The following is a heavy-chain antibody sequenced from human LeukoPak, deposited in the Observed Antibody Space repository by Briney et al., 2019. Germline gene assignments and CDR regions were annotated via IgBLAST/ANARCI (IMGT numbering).Heavy chain of an antibody. D-gene: IGHD3-22*01. J-gene: IGHJ3*02. CDR1: GNSFTGYY. CDR2: INPNSGGT. V-gene: IGHV1-2*02. Sequence: GASVKVSCKASGNSFTGYYIHWVRQAPGQGLEWMGWINPNSGGTNYAQKFQGRVTMTRDTSISTAYMELSRLRSDDTAVYYCARDWYYYDSSGYGGDDAFDIWGQGTMVTVSS. CDR3: ARDWYYYDSSGYGGDDAFDI.